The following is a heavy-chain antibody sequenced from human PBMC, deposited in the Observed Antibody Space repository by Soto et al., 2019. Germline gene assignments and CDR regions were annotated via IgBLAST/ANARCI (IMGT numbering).Heavy chain of an antibody. Sequence: SETLSLTCTVSGFSISSYYWSWIRQPPGKGLEWIGYIYYSGSTNYNPSLQSRVTISADTSKNQVSLKVNSVTAADTAVYYCARDHPHSYGVYYFDYWGQGTPVTVS. D-gene: IGHD5-18*01. J-gene: IGHJ4*02. CDR3: ARDHPHSYGVYYFDY. CDR1: GFSISSYY. V-gene: IGHV4-59*01. CDR2: IYYSGST.